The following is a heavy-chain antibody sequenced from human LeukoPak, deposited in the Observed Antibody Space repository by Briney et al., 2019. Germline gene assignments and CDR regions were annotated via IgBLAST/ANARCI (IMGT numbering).Heavy chain of an antibody. CDR1: GFTFSDYY. CDR3: ARDGFPYYDILTGYYRGTTIDY. Sequence: GGSLRLSCAASGFTFSDYYMSWIRQAPGKGLEWVSYISSSGSTIYYADSVKGRFTISRDNAKNSLYLQMNSLRAEDTAVYYCARDGFPYYDILTGYYRGTTIDYWGQGTLVTVSS. V-gene: IGHV3-11*01. CDR2: ISSSGSTI. J-gene: IGHJ4*02. D-gene: IGHD3-9*01.